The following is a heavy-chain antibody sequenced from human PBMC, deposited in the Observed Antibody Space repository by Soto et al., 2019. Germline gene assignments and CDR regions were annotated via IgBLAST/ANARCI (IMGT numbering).Heavy chain of an antibody. Sequence: ASVKVSCKASGYTFTDYYMDWVRQAPGQGLEWMGWINPNSGDTNYAQEFQGRVTMTRDTSSSTAYMELSRLRSDDTAVYYCAMVVVANPGYYFAYWGQGTLVTVSS. J-gene: IGHJ4*02. D-gene: IGHD2-15*01. CDR2: INPNSGDT. CDR3: AMVVVANPGYYFAY. CDR1: GYTFTDYY. V-gene: IGHV1-2*02.